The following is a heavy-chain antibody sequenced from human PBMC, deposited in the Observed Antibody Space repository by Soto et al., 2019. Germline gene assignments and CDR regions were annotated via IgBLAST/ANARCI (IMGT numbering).Heavy chain of an antibody. J-gene: IGHJ6*04. CDR3: ASSGYQLLHRHYCCIDV. V-gene: IGHV4-39*07. CDR2: IYYIGST. Sequence: SQTLSLTYTGSGGFISTRRSYLGRLRQAQGKGLEGFGSIYYIGSTNYNPSLESRVTISVDTSKNQFSLKLSSVTAADSAVYFCASSGYQLLHRHYCCIDVWGKGTTVTVSS. D-gene: IGHD3-10*01. CDR1: GGFISTRRSY.